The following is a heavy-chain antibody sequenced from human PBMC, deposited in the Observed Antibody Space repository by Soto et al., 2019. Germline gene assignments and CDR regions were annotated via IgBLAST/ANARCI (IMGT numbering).Heavy chain of an antibody. Sequence: EVQLVESGGGLVQPGRSLRLSCAASGFTFDDYAMHWVRQAPGKGLERVSGISWNSGSIGYADSVKGRFTISRDNAKNSLYLQMNSLRAEDTALYYCAKDKWELSYYFDYWGQGTLVTVSS. J-gene: IGHJ4*02. V-gene: IGHV3-9*01. CDR2: ISWNSGSI. CDR1: GFTFDDYA. CDR3: AKDKWELSYYFDY. D-gene: IGHD1-26*01.